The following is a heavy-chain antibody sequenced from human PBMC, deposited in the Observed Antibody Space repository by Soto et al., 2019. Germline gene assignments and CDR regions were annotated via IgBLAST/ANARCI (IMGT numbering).Heavy chain of an antibody. V-gene: IGHV6-1*01. Sequence: SQTLSLTCAISGDSVSSNSAAWNRIRQSPSRGLEWLGRTYYRSKWYNDYAVSVKSRITINPDTSKNQFSLQLNSVTPEDTAVYYCARAGTMNPAGSVAFDIWGQGTMVTVSS. CDR1: GDSVSSNSAA. CDR2: TYYRSKWYN. D-gene: IGHD3-10*01. J-gene: IGHJ3*02. CDR3: ARAGTMNPAGSVAFDI.